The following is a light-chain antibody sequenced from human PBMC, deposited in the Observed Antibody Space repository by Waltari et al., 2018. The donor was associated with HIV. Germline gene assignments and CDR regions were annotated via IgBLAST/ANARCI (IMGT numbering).Light chain of an antibody. CDR3: NSFTNSGTLE. CDR1: SSHIGTSKY. V-gene: IGLV2-14*01. Sequence: QSALTQPASVSGSPGQSITISCTGASSHIGTSKYVSWYLQRPGKAPQIIIYQVTNRPSGVSDRFSGSKSGNTASLTISRLQPEDEAVYFCNSFTNSGTLEFGGGTKLTVL. J-gene: IGLJ3*02. CDR2: QVT.